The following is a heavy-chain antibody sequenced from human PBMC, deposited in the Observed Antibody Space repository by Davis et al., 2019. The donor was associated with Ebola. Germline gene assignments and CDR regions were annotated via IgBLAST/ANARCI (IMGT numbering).Heavy chain of an antibody. V-gene: IGHV6-1*01. CDR2: TYYRSKWYN. CDR3: ARGGRYLYGMDV. D-gene: IGHD3-16*02. CDR1: GDSVSSHSAA. Sequence: SQTLSLTCSISGDSVSSHSAAWNWIRQSPSRGLEWLGRTYYRSKWYNYYAVSVKSRITINPDTSKNQFSLQLNSVTPEDTAVYYCARGGRYLYGMDVWGQGTTVTVSS. J-gene: IGHJ6*02.